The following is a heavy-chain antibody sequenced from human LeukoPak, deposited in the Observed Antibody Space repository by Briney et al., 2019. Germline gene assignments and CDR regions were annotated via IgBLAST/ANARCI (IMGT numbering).Heavy chain of an antibody. CDR3: ARAMSIAARDGFDY. V-gene: IGHV1-18*01. Sequence: ASVKVSCKASGYIFTSYGISWVRQAPGQGLEWMGWISAYNGNTNYAQKLQGRVTITADKSTSTAYMELSSLRSEDTAVYYCARAMSIAARDGFDYWGQGTLVTVSS. J-gene: IGHJ4*02. CDR1: GYIFTSYG. D-gene: IGHD6-6*01. CDR2: ISAYNGNT.